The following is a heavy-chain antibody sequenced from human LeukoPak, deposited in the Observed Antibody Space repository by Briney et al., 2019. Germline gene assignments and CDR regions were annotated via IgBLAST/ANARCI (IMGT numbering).Heavy chain of an antibody. CDR1: GGSMSSYY. CDR2: VYTSGNT. Sequence: PSETLSLTCTVSGGSMSSYYWSWIRQPAGQGLERIGRVYTSGNTNYNPSLKSRVTMSVDTSKNQFSLKLTSVTAADTAVYYCARGLSHSKDIWGQGTMVTVSS. J-gene: IGHJ3*02. V-gene: IGHV4-4*07. CDR3: ARGLSHSKDI.